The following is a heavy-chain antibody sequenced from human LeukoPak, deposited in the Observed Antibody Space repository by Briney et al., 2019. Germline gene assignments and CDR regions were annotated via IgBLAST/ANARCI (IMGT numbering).Heavy chain of an antibody. V-gene: IGHV1-18*01. D-gene: IGHD3-22*01. J-gene: IGHJ4*02. CDR3: ASTSAHYYDSSGYYL. CDR1: GYTFTSYA. Sequence: GASVKVSCKASGYTFTSYAMHWVRQAPGQGLEWMGWISAYNGNTNYAQKLQGRVTMTTDTSTSTAYMELRSLRSDDTAVYYCASTSAHYYDSSGYYLWGQGTLVTVSS. CDR2: ISAYNGNT.